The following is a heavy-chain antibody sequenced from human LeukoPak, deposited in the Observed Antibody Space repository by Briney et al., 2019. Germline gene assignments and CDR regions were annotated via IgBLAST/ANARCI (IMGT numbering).Heavy chain of an antibody. J-gene: IGHJ4*02. V-gene: IGHV1-2*06. Sequence: ASVKVSCKASGYTFTGYYMHWVRQAPGQGLEWMGRINPNSGGTNYAQKFQGRVTMTRDTSISTAYMELSRLRSDDTAVYYCARDWKSGSYFDYWGQGTLVTVSS. CDR1: GYTFTGYY. CDR3: ARDWKSGSYFDY. D-gene: IGHD1-26*01. CDR2: INPNSGGT.